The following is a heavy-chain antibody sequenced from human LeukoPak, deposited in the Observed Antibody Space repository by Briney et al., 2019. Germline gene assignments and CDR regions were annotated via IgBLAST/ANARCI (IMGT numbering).Heavy chain of an antibody. J-gene: IGHJ6*03. Sequence: GESLKISCKGSGHSFTSYWIGWVRQMPGKGLEWMGIIYPGDSDTRYSPSFQGQVTISADKSISTAYLQWSSLKASDTAMYYCARHPGGGAHYYYMDVWGKGTTVTVSS. CDR3: ARHPGGGAHYYYMDV. D-gene: IGHD1-26*01. CDR1: GHSFTSYW. CDR2: IYPGDSDT. V-gene: IGHV5-51*01.